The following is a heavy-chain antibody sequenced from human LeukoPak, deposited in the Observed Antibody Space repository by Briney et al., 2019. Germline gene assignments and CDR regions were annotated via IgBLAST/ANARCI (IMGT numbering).Heavy chain of an antibody. CDR2: IYYSGST. D-gene: IGHD1-26*01. V-gene: IGHV4-59*07. CDR3: ARLYSGSADDAFDI. Sequence: PSDTLSLTCTVSGGSISSYYWSWIRQPPGKGLEWIGYIYYSGSTNYNPSLKSRVTISVDTSKNQFSLKLSSVTAADTAVYYCARLYSGSADDAFDIWGQGTMVTVSS. J-gene: IGHJ3*02. CDR1: GGSISSYY.